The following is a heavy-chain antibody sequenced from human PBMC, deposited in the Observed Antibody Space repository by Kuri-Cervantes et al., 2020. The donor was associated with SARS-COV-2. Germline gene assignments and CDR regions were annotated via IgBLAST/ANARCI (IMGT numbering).Heavy chain of an antibody. CDR1: GYTFTSCD. J-gene: IGHJ6*02. CDR3: ARVGGYCSSTSCFKGAYYYGMDV. D-gene: IGHD2-2*01. V-gene: IGHV1-8*01. CDR2: MNPNSGNT. Sequence: ASVKVSCKASGYTFTSCDIHWVRQAAGQGLEWMGWMNPNSGNTGYAQKFQGRVTMTRDTSISTAYMELSRLRSDDTAVYYCARVGGYCSSTSCFKGAYYYGMDVWGQGTTVTVSS.